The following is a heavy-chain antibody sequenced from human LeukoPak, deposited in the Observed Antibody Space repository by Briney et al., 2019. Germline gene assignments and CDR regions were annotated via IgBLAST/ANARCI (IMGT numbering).Heavy chain of an antibody. CDR1: GFPFSSYA. V-gene: IGHV3-64D*09. Sequence: GGSLRLSCSASGFPFSSYALRYARQAPGKGLEYVSAISDSGGSTYYADSVKGRFTISRDNSKNTLYLQMSSLRAEDTAVYFCVRGYFFGPCVMDVWGQGTTVTVSS. CDR2: ISDSGGST. D-gene: IGHD5-18*01. CDR3: VRGYFFGPCVMDV. J-gene: IGHJ6*02.